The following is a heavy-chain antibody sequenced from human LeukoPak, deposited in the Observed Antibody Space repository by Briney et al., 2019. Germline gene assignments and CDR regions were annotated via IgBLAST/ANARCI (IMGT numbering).Heavy chain of an antibody. J-gene: IGHJ3*02. CDR1: GFTFSSYR. V-gene: IGHV3-21*01. Sequence: PGGSLRLSCAASGFTFSSYRMIWVRQAPGKGLEWVSSISSSSSYIYYADSVKGRFTISRDNAKNSLYLQMNSLRAEDTAVYYCARASKAYYDFWSGHRDAFDIWGQGTMATVSS. D-gene: IGHD3-3*01. CDR3: ARASKAYYDFWSGHRDAFDI. CDR2: ISSSSSYI.